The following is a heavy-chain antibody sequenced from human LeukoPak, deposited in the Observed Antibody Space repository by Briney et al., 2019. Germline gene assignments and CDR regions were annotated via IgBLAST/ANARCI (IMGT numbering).Heavy chain of an antibody. Sequence: PGGFLRLSCAASGFTFSSYAMTWVRRAPGKGLEWVSTIEVGGAITHYAASVKGRFTISRDTSKKILYLQMDSLRPEDTAVYYCAKPLGGSYLFDRWGQGTLVTVSS. V-gene: IGHV3-23*01. CDR3: AKPLGGSYLFDR. CDR2: IEVGGAIT. D-gene: IGHD1-26*01. CDR1: GFTFSSYA. J-gene: IGHJ4*02.